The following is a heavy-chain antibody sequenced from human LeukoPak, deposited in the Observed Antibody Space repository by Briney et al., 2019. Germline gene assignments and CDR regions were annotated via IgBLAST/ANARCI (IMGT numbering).Heavy chain of an antibody. CDR3: ARISASGSLTYHGMDV. Sequence: GASEKVSCKSSGYTFTGYYIHWVRQAPGQGLEWMGWINPNSGDTNFAQTFQGRVTMTRDTSISTAYMELSRLRSDDTAVYYCARISASGSLTYHGMDVWGQGTTVTVSS. CDR1: GYTFTGYY. J-gene: IGHJ6*02. CDR2: INPNSGDT. D-gene: IGHD3-10*01. V-gene: IGHV1-2*02.